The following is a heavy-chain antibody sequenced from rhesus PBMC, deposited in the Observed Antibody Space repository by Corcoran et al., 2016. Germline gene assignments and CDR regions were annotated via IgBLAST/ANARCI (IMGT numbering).Heavy chain of an antibody. CDR1: GYSIRSCYY. CDR2: IYGSGKNN. V-gene: IGHV4S14*01. D-gene: IGHD6-13*01. Sequence: QVQLQESGPGLVKPSETLSLTCAVFGYSIRSCYYWNWIRQSTGKGLEWIGSIYGSGKNNYLNPSLKSRVTLSVDTSKNQFSLKLSSVTAADTAVYYCARGYSSWSGYFDYWGQGVLVTVSS. CDR3: ARGYSSWSGYFDY. J-gene: IGHJ4*01.